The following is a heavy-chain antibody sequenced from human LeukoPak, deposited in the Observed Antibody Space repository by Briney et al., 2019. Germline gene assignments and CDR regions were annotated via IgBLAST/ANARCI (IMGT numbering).Heavy chain of an antibody. CDR1: GFTFSDYY. V-gene: IGHV3-11*04. D-gene: IGHD6-19*01. CDR3: ARDVAVAQYYFDY. J-gene: IGHJ4*02. Sequence: GGSLRLSCAASGFTFSDYYMSWIRQAPGKGLEWVSYISSSGSTIYYADSVKGRFTISRDNAKNSLYLQMNSLRAEDTAVYYCARDVAVAQYYFDYWGQGTLVTVSS. CDR2: ISSSGSTI.